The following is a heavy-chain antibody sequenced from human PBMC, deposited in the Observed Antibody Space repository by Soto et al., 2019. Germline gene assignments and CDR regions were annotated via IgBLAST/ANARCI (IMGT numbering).Heavy chain of an antibody. Sequence: PGGSLRLSCAASGFIFSSYAMNWVRLAPGKGLEWVSGISDNGAYTYYADSVKGRFTISRDNSKDTLFLQMSSLSAEDTAVYYCAKDIYNTSPRYFDYWGQGTPVTVSS. CDR2: ISDNGAYT. CDR3: AKDIYNTSPRYFDY. J-gene: IGHJ4*02. D-gene: IGHD3-10*01. V-gene: IGHV3-23*01. CDR1: GFIFSSYA.